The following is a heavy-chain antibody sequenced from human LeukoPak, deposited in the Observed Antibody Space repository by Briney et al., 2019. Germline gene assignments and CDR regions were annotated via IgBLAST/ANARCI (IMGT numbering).Heavy chain of an antibody. CDR1: GFTFSSHG. V-gene: IGHV3-30*02. J-gene: IGHJ4*02. D-gene: IGHD5-24*01. CDR2: IRRDGSNQ. CDR3: ARAVGNKMEKYFDF. Sequence: PGGSLRLSCAASGFTFSSHGMHWVRQAPGRGLEWVSFIRRDGSNQYYAESVKGRFTISRDNSKNTLDLQMGSLRVEDTAVYYCARAVGNKMEKYFDFWGQGTLVTVSS.